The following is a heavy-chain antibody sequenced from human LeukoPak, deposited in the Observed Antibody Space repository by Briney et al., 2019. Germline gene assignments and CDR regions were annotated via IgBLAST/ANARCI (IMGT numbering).Heavy chain of an antibody. V-gene: IGHV1-69*13. D-gene: IGHD6-19*01. CDR3: ARDGGSSGWYFCVY. Sequence: GASVKVSCKASGGTFSSYAISWLRQAPGQGLEWMGGIIPIFGTANYAQKFQGRVTITADESTSTAYMELSSLRSEDTAVYYCARDGGSSGWYFCVYWGQGTLVTVSS. CDR2: IIPIFGTA. CDR1: GGTFSSYA. J-gene: IGHJ4*02.